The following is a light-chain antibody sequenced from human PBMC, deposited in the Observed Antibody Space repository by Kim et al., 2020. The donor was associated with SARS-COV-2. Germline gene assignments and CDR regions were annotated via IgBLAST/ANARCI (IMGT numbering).Light chain of an antibody. CDR3: GSYAGSNNLV. J-gene: IGLJ2*01. V-gene: IGLV2-8*01. CDR1: SSYVGGYIY. Sequence: HSVPISCPGTSSYVGGYIYFSWYQQHPRKALKLMIYEVGKRPSGVPDRFSGSKSGNTASLTVSGLQAEDEADYYCGSYAGSNNLVFGGGTQLTVL. CDR2: EVG.